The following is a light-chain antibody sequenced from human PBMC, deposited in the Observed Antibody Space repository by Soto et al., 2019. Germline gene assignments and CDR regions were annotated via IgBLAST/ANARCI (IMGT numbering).Light chain of an antibody. V-gene: IGKV3-20*01. CDR1: QSVTGNY. CDR2: GAS. Sequence: ESALTQSPGNMSSPPGERATLSCRPSQSVTGNYLAWYQQKPGQAPRLLIYGASSRATGIPDRFSGSGSGTDFTLTISRLEPEDFAVYYCQQYGSSSWTFGQGTKVDIK. J-gene: IGKJ1*01. CDR3: QQYGSSSWT.